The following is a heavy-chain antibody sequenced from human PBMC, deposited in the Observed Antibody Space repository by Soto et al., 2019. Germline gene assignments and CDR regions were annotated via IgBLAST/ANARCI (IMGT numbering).Heavy chain of an antibody. V-gene: IGHV3-53*01. D-gene: IGHD3-16*01. CDR1: GFTVSNNH. J-gene: IGHJ4*02. CDR2: VHGGGST. CDR3: VRRLTTAAGLDY. Sequence: VQLVESGGGLIQPGGSLRLSCAASGFTVSNNHMTWVRQAAGKGLELVSFVHGGGSTSYADSAKGRFTIPRDNSKNTLELQIDSLSAEDRAINCCVRRLTTAAGLDYWGRGALVTVSS.